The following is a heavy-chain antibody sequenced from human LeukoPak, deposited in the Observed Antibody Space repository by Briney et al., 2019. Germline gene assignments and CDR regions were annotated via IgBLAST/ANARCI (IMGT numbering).Heavy chain of an antibody. D-gene: IGHD4-17*01. CDR1: GFTFSSYG. CDR2: IRYDGSNK. CDR3: ARDKYGDYDRGEFDY. J-gene: IGHJ4*02. Sequence: PGGSLRLSCAASGFTFSSYGMHWAGQAPGKGLEGVEFIRYDGSNKYYADSVKGRFTISRDNAKNSLYLQMNSLRAEDTAVYYCARDKYGDYDRGEFDYWGQGTLVTVSS. V-gene: IGHV3-30*02.